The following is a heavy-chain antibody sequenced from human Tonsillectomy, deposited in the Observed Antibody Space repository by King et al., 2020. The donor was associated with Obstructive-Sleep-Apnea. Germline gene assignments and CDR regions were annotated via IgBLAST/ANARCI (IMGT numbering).Heavy chain of an antibody. J-gene: IGHJ4*02. CDR1: GGSISSVDYY. Sequence: VQLQESGPGLVKPSQTLSLTCTVSGGSISSVDYYWSWIRQPPGKGLEWIGDIYYSGSTYYNPSLKSRVTISVDTSKNQFSLKLSSVTAADTAGYYCARDPFWVTPGVGDYWGQGTPVTVSS. CDR2: IYYSGST. V-gene: IGHV4-30-4*01. CDR3: ARDPFWVTPGVGDY. D-gene: IGHD4-23*01.